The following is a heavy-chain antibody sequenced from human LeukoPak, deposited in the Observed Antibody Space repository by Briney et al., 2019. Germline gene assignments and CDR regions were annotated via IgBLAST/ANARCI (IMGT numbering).Heavy chain of an antibody. CDR1: GDSISSGDYY. J-gene: IGHJ4*02. CDR3: ARRSPNYYGSGSYSY. Sequence: SETLSLTCTVSGDSISSGDYYWSWIRQPAGKGLEWIGRISSSGSTNYNPSLNGRVTISVDTSKNQFSMNVRSVTAAATAVYYCARRSPNYYGSGSYSYWGQGTLVTVSS. V-gene: IGHV4-61*02. D-gene: IGHD3-10*01. CDR2: ISSSGST.